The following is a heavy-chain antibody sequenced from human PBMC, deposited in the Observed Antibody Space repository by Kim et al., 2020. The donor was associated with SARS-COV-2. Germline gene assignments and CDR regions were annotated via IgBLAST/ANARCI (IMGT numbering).Heavy chain of an antibody. Sequence: GGSLRLSCAASGFTFSSYGMHWVRQAPGKGLEWVAVISYDGSNKYYADSVKGRFTISRDNSKNTLYLQMNSLRAEDTAVYYCAKDPAWGQLWPGTYYYYGMDVWGQGTTVTVSS. CDR2: ISYDGSNK. J-gene: IGHJ6*02. D-gene: IGHD5-18*01. CDR1: GFTFSSYG. V-gene: IGHV3-30*18. CDR3: AKDPAWGQLWPGTYYYYGMDV.